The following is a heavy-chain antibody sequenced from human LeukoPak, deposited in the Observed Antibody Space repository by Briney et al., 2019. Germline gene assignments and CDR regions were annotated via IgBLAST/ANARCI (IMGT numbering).Heavy chain of an antibody. Sequence: GGSLRLSCAASGFTFSSYGMHWVRQAPGKGLEWVAFIRYDGSNKYYADSVKGRFTISRDNSKNTLYLQMNSLRAEDTGVYYSAKNSKGPFFFYFSNFHLGDWGQGTLVTVSS. V-gene: IGHV3-30*02. CDR2: IRYDGSNK. CDR3: AKNSKGPFFFYFSNFHLGD. J-gene: IGHJ4*02. CDR1: GFTFSSYG. D-gene: IGHD3-16*01.